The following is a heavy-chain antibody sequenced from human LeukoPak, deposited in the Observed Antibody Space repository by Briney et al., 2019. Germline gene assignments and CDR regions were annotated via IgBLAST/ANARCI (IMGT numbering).Heavy chain of an antibody. Sequence: SETLSLTCTVSDGSISSYYWSWIRQPPGKGLEWIGYIYYSGSTNYNPSLKSRVTISVDTSKNQFSLKLSSVTAADTAVYYCARDRPSGWPTSYYYYGMDVWGQGTTVTVSS. CDR1: DGSISSYY. CDR2: IYYSGST. D-gene: IGHD6-19*01. CDR3: ARDRPSGWPTSYYYYGMDV. J-gene: IGHJ6*02. V-gene: IGHV4-59*01.